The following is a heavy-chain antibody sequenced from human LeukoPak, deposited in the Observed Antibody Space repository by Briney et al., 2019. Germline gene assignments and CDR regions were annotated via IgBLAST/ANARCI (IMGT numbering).Heavy chain of an antibody. CDR1: GFAFSDYY. J-gene: IGHJ4*02. Sequence: GGSLRLSCAAAGFAFSDYYMSWIRQAPGKGLEWVSYISSSGSTIYYADSVKGRFTISRDNAKNSLYLQVNSLRAEDTAVYYCARDLDTWTPGYWGQGTLVTVSS. CDR2: ISSSGSTI. V-gene: IGHV3-11*01. CDR3: ARDLDTWTPGY. D-gene: IGHD5-18*01.